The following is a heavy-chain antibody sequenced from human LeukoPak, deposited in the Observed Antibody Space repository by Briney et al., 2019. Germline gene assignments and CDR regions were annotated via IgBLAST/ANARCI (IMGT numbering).Heavy chain of an antibody. CDR1: GFTVSSNY. V-gene: IGHV3-53*01. J-gene: IGHJ5*02. D-gene: IGHD3-10*02. CDR3: ARADVGPFDP. Sequence: GGSLRLSCAVSGFTVSSNYMSWVRQAPGKGLEWVSVIYDGGSTYYADSVKGRFTTSRGNAKNSLYLQVNSLRAEDTAVYYCARADVGPFDPWGQGTLVTVSS. CDR2: IYDGGST.